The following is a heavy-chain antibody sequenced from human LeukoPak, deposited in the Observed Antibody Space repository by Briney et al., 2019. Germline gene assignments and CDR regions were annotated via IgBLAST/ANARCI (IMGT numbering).Heavy chain of an antibody. V-gene: IGHV4-4*07. Sequence: SETLSLTCAVSGASISSFSCWSWIRQPAGKGLEWIGRVFTSGRTDYNPSLKSRVTMSLDTSKNQFSLKLNSVTAADTAVYYCVGDDTGFDPWGQGTLVTVSS. J-gene: IGHJ5*02. CDR3: VGDDTGFDP. CDR2: VFTSGRT. CDR1: GASISSFS.